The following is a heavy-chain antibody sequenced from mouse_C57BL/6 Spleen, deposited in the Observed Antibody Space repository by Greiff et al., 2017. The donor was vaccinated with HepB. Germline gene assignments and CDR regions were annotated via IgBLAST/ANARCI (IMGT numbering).Heavy chain of an antibody. V-gene: IGHV1-69*01. CDR3: ARNDYHFFAY. Sequence: VQLQQPGAELVMPGASVKLSCKASGYTFTSYWMHWVKQRPGQGLEWIGEIDPSDSYTNYNQKFKGKSTFTVDKSSSTAYMQLSSLTSEDSAVYYCARNDYHFFAYWGQGTLVTVSA. CDR2: IDPSDSYT. J-gene: IGHJ3*01. D-gene: IGHD2-4*01. CDR1: GYTFTSYW.